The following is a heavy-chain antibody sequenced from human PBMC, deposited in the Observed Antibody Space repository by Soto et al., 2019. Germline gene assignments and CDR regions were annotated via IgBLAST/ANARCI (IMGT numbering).Heavy chain of an antibody. CDR2: ISGSGANT. Sequence: QLLESGGGLVQPGGSLRLSCTASGLTFSNYAISWVRQTPGKGLEWVSVISGSGANTYYADSVKGRFTISRDNXXXXXXXXXXXXXXXXXXXXXXXXXXXGSSPYNWFDPWGQGTLVTVSS. V-gene: IGHV3-23*01. CDR1: GLTFSNYA. D-gene: IGHD2-15*01. CDR3: XXXXXGSSPYNWFDP. J-gene: IGHJ5*02.